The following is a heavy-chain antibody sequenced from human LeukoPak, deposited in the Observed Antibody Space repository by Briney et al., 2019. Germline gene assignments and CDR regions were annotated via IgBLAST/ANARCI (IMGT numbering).Heavy chain of an antibody. D-gene: IGHD4-17*01. V-gene: IGHV3-9*01. CDR2: ISWNSGSI. CDR1: GFTFDDYA. Sequence: PGGSLRLSCAASGFTFDDYAMHWVRQAPGKGLEGVAGISWNSGSIGYADSVKGRFTISRDNAKNTLYLQMNSLRAEDTAVYYCAKDWTTVTPQYYFDYWGQGTLVTVSS. J-gene: IGHJ4*02. CDR3: AKDWTTVTPQYYFDY.